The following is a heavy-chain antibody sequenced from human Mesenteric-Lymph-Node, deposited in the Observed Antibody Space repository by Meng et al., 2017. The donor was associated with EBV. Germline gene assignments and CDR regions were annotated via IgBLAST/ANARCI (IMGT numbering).Heavy chain of an antibody. Sequence: QVQLVQSGAEVKKPGASVKVSCKASGYTFTDYAFSWVRQAPGQGLEWMGWLSLYNGNTNYAQNFQGRVSMTADTSTTTAFMELRSLTSDDTAVYYCASGPLSGVAAPNWGQGTLVTVSS. CDR3: ASGPLSGVAAPN. V-gene: IGHV1-18*01. CDR1: GYTFTDYA. D-gene: IGHD6-13*01. CDR2: LSLYNGNT. J-gene: IGHJ4*02.